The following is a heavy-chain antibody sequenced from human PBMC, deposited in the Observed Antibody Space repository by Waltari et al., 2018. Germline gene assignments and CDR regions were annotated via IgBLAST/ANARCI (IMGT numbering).Heavy chain of an antibody. Sequence: QVQLQQWGAGLLKPSETLSLTCAVYGGSFSGYYWSWIRQPPGKGLEWIGEINHSGSTNYNPSLKSRVTISVDTSKNQFSLKLSSVTAADTAVYYCARRAPYYYYGMDVWGQGTTVTVSS. CDR2: INHSGST. CDR1: GGSFSGYY. V-gene: IGHV4-34*01. CDR3: ARRAPYYYYGMDV. J-gene: IGHJ6*02.